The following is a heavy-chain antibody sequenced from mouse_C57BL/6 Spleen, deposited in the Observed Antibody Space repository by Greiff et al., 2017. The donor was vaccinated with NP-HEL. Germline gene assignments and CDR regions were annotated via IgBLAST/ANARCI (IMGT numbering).Heavy chain of an antibody. Sequence: EVKLVESGGGLVQPGGSLKLSCAASGFTFSDYYMYWVRQTPEKRLEWVAYISNGGGSTYYPDTVKGRFTISRDNAKNTLYLQMSRLKSEDTAMYYCARHFDYDWYFDVWGTGTTVTVSS. V-gene: IGHV5-12*01. J-gene: IGHJ1*03. CDR2: ISNGGGST. D-gene: IGHD2-4*01. CDR1: GFTFSDYY. CDR3: ARHFDYDWYFDV.